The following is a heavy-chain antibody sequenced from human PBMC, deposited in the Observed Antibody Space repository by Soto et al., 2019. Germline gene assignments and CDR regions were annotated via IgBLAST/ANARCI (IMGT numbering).Heavy chain of an antibody. D-gene: IGHD3-3*01. CDR1: GFTFSSYG. CDR3: AKGLSITIFGVVIHEEVSTPHSYGMDV. CDR2: IWYDGSNK. J-gene: IGHJ6*02. V-gene: IGHV3-33*06. Sequence: GGSLRLSCAASGFTFSSYGMHWVRQAPGKGLEWVAVIWYDGSNKYYADSVKGRFTISRDNSKNTLYLQMNSLRAEDTAVYYCAKGLSITIFGVVIHEEVSTPHSYGMDVWGQGTTVTVSS.